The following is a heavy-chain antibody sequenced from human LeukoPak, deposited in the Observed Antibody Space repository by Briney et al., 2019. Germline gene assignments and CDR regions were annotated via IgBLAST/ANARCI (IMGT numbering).Heavy chain of an antibody. CDR1: GYSFSIYW. D-gene: IGHD6-13*01. V-gene: IGHV5-51*01. J-gene: IGHJ4*02. CDR3: ARLSIAAAGTVDY. CDR2: NYPGDSDT. Sequence: GESLKISCKGAGYSFSIYWIGWVRQMPGKGLEWMGINYPGDSDTRYSPSFRGQVTISADKSISTAYLQWSSLKASDTAMYYCARLSIAAAGTVDYWGQGTLATVSS.